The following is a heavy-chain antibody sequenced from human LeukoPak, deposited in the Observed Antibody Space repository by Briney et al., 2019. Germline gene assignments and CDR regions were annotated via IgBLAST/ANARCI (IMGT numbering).Heavy chain of an antibody. CDR2: ISYDGSNK. D-gene: IGHD4-23*01. J-gene: IGHJ4*02. CDR1: GFTFSSYA. CDR3: ARDGLRWYDY. V-gene: IGHV3-30-3*01. Sequence: PGGSLRLSCAASGFTFSSYAMHWVRQAPGKGLEWVAVISYDGSNKYYADSVKGRFTISRDNSKNTLYLQMNSLRAEDTAVYYCARDGLRWYDYWGQGTLVTVSS.